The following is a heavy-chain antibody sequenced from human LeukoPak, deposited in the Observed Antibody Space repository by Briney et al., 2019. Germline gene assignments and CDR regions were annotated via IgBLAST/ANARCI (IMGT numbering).Heavy chain of an antibody. CDR1: GGSISSTSYY. D-gene: IGHD6-13*01. V-gene: IGHV4-39*07. CDR2: IFYSGST. J-gene: IGHJ2*01. CDR3: ARVSSSWYQDWYFDL. Sequence: SETLSLTCTVSGGSISSTSYYWGWLRQPPGKGREGIGTIFYSGSTYYNPSLKSRVTMSVDTSQNQFSLKLSSMIAADTAVYYCARVSSSWYQDWYFDLWGRGTLVTVPS.